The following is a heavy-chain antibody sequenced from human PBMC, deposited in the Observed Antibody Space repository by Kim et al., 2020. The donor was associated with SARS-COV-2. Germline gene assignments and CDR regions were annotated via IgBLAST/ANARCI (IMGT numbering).Heavy chain of an antibody. D-gene: IGHD3-10*01. Sequence: GGSLRLSCAASGFTFSSYGMHWVRQAPGKGLEWVAVISYDGSNKYYADSVKGRFTISRDNSKNTLYLQMNSLRAEDTAVYYCAKEDETIDFDYWGQGTLVTVSS. CDR3: AKEDETIDFDY. J-gene: IGHJ4*02. CDR1: GFTFSSYG. V-gene: IGHV3-30*18. CDR2: ISYDGSNK.